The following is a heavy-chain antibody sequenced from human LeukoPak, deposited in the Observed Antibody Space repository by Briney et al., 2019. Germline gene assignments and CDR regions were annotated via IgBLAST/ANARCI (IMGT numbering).Heavy chain of an antibody. CDR2: IYYSGST. CDR1: GGSISSYY. CDR3: ARGPSQQQLADENYYYYYMDV. Sequence: SETLSLTCTVSGGSISSYYWSWIRQPPGKGLEWIGYIYYSGSTNYNPSLKSRVTISVDTSKNQFSLKLSSVTAADTAVYYCARGPSQQQLADENYYYYYMDVWGKGTTVTVPS. D-gene: IGHD6-13*01. V-gene: IGHV4-59*01. J-gene: IGHJ6*03.